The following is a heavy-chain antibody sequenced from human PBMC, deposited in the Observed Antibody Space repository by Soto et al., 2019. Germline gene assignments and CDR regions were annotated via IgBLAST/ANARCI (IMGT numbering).Heavy chain of an antibody. D-gene: IGHD7-27*01. J-gene: IGHJ3*02. Sequence: QVQLVESGGGLVQPGGSLRLSCAASGFTFSDYYMGWIRQAPGKGLEWVANITRSGSRIYSADSVKGRFTISRDNTKNSLYLQMNSLRAEDTALYYCARALGLGGASDIWGQGTTVTVSS. V-gene: IGHV3-11*01. CDR2: ITRSGSRI. CDR3: ARALGLGGASDI. CDR1: GFTFSDYY.